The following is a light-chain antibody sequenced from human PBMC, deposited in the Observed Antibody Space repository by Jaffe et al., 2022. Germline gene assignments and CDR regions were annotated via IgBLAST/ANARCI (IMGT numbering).Light chain of an antibody. V-gene: IGKV3-15*01. CDR3: QQYYSNWPLT. CDR1: QNVDSN. Sequence: EIVMTQSPATLSVSPGERVTLSCRASQNVDSNLAWYQQKPGQAPRLLIYGASTRATGISARFSGSGSGTDFTLIISSLQSEDFAVYYCQQYYSNWPLTFGQGTKVESK. CDR2: GAS. J-gene: IGKJ1*01.